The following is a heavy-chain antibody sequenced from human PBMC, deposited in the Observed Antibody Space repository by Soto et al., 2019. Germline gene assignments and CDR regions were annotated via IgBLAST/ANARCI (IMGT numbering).Heavy chain of an antibody. J-gene: IGHJ5*02. V-gene: IGHV3-30*04. D-gene: IGHD3-3*02. Sequence: QVQLVESGGGVVQPGGSLTLSCGASGFTFRNHALHWVRQAPGKGLEWVAVTSFDGSTKFYADSVKGRFTISRDNSNNTLFLHMNSLRGEDTALYYCARDIEARVLIFGVVVVGKFDHWGLGTLVDVSS. CDR1: GFTFRNHA. CDR3: ARDIEARVLIFGVVVVGKFDH. CDR2: TSFDGSTK.